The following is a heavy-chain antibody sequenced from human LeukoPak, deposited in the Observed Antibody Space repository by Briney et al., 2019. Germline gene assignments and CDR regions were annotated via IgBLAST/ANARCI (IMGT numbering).Heavy chain of an antibody. D-gene: IGHD3-10*01. CDR2: IKQDGREK. V-gene: IGHV3-7*01. Sequence: GGSLRLSCAASGFTFSSYWMSWVRHAPGKGLEWLAYIKQDGREKYYADSVKGRFTIARDNAKNSLYLQMNSLRAEDTAVYYCASLGFGEPRYGMDVWGQGTTVTVSS. J-gene: IGHJ6*02. CDR3: ASLGFGEPRYGMDV. CDR1: GFTFSSYW.